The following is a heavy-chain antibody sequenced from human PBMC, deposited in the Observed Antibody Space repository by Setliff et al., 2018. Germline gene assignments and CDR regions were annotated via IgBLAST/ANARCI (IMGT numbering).Heavy chain of an antibody. Sequence: ASVKVSCKASGYIFTKYGINWVRQAPGQGLEWMGWIGDYNGNTLYAQNFQDRLTVTADTSTKTTYMELRSLTSDDTAVYFCTRSRGPRVVLAADFDFWGQGTLVTVSS. J-gene: IGHJ4*02. CDR1: GYIFTKYG. CDR2: IGDYNGNT. D-gene: IGHD3-16*01. V-gene: IGHV1-18*01. CDR3: TRSRGPRVVLAADFDF.